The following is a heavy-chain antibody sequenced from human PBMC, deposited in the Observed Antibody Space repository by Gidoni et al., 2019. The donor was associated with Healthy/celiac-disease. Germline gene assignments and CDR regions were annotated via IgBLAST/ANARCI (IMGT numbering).Heavy chain of an antibody. J-gene: IGHJ4*02. V-gene: IGHV4-30-4*01. Sequence: HVQLQESGPGLVQPSQTLSLPCTVSGCSISSGAYYWSWIRQPPGKGLEWIGYIYYSGSTYYNPSLKSRVTISVDTSKNQFSLKLSSVTAADTAVYYCARDRGVDPSSNYYDSSAPFDYWGQGTLVTVSS. CDR2: IYYSGST. D-gene: IGHD3-22*01. CDR1: GCSISSGAYY. CDR3: ARDRGVDPSSNYYDSSAPFDY.